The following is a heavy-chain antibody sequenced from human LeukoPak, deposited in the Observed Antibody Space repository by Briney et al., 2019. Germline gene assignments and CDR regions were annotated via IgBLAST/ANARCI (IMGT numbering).Heavy chain of an antibody. D-gene: IGHD1-26*01. Sequence: GGSLRLSCAASGFTFSDYYMSWIRQAPGKGLEWVSYISSSGSNIHYADSVKGRFTISRDNAKNSLHLQMNSLRAEDTAVYYCARAGYSGSYYPFDYWGQGTLVTVSS. V-gene: IGHV3-11*01. CDR3: ARAGYSGSYYPFDY. J-gene: IGHJ4*02. CDR1: GFTFSDYY. CDR2: ISSSGSNI.